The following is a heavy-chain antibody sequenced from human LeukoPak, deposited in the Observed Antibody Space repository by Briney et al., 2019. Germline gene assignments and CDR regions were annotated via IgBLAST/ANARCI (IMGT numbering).Heavy chain of an antibody. CDR1: GYTFTSYY. Sequence: ASVKVSCKASGYTFTSYYMHWVRQAPGQGLEWMGIINPSGGSTSYARKFQGRVTMTRDTSTSTVYMELSSLRSEDTAVYYCARESTRSGSYWHYGMDVWGQGTTVTVSS. V-gene: IGHV1-46*01. D-gene: IGHD1-26*01. J-gene: IGHJ6*02. CDR2: INPSGGST. CDR3: ARESTRSGSYWHYGMDV.